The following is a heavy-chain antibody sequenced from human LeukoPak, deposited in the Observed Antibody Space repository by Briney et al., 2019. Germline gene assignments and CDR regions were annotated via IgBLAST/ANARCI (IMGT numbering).Heavy chain of an antibody. D-gene: IGHD3-16*01. J-gene: IGHJ4*02. CDR3: ARGRYGWLPFDY. CDR2: IYYSGST. CDR1: GGSMSSYY. Sequence: SETLSLTCTVSGGSMSSYYWSWIRQPPGKGLEWIGYIYYSGSTNYNPSLKSRVTISVDTSKTQFPLTLSSVTAADTAVYYCARGRYGWLPFDYWGQGTLVTVSS. V-gene: IGHV4-59*01.